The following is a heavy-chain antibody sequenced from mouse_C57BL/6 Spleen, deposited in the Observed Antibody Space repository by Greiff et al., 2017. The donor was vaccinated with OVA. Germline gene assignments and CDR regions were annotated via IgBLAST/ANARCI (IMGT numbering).Heavy chain of an antibody. CDR1: GYAFSSYW. J-gene: IGHJ4*01. CDR2: IYPGDGDT. V-gene: IGHV1-80*01. Sequence: VQLQQSGAELVKPGASVKISCKASGYAFSSYWMNWVKQRPGKGLEWIGQIYPGDGDTNYNGKFKGKATLTADKSSSTAYMRLSSLTSEDSAVDFCASREGDYAMDYWGQGTSVTVSS. CDR3: ASREGDYAMDY.